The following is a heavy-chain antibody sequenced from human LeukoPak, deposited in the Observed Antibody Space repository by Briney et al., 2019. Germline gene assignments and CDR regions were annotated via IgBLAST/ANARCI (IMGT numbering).Heavy chain of an antibody. J-gene: IGHJ4*02. CDR1: GYTFGTHW. CDR3: ARDLEGATTNY. Sequence: GASVTISCKPSGYTFGTHWMHWVRQAPGQGLEWMAIINPSGDFRSYAQKLQGRVTMTRDMSTSTVYMELSSLRSEDTAVYYCARDLEGATTNYWGQGTLVTVSS. CDR2: INPSGDFR. D-gene: IGHD1-26*01. V-gene: IGHV1-46*01.